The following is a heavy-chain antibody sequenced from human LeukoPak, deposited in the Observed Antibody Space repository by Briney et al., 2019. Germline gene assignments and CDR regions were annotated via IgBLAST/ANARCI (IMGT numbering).Heavy chain of an antibody. J-gene: IGHJ4*02. CDR3: AKDNEVVPAAIDY. D-gene: IGHD2-2*01. Sequence: GGSLRLSCAASGFTFSNYAMSWVRQAPGKGLEWVSAISGSGGSTYYADSVKGRFTISRDNSKNTLYLQMNSLRAEDTAVYYCAKDNEVVPAAIDYWGQGTLVTVSS. V-gene: IGHV3-23*01. CDR1: GFTFSNYA. CDR2: ISGSGGST.